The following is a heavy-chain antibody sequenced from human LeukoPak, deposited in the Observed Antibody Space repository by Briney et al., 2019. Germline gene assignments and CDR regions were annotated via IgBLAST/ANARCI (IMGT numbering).Heavy chain of an antibody. CDR3: ARGVLLWFGELSFETFDP. V-gene: IGHV1-46*01. J-gene: IGHJ5*02. CDR1: GYTFTNNF. Sequence: VASVKVSCKASGYTFTNNFMHWVRQAPGQGLEWIGIINPSGDNTWYAQKFQGRVTITRNTSISTAYMELSSLRSEDTAVYYCARGVLLWFGELSFETFDPWGQGTLVTVSS. D-gene: IGHD3-10*01. CDR2: INPSGDNT.